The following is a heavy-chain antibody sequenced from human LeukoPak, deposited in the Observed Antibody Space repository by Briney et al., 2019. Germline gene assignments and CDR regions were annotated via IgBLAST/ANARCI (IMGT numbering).Heavy chain of an antibody. V-gene: IGHV1-3*01. D-gene: IGHD3-22*01. J-gene: IGHJ3*02. Sequence: ASVKVSCKASGYTFTSYAMHWVRQAPGQRLEWMGWINAGNGNTKYSQEFQGRVTITRDTSASTAYMELSSLRSDDTAVYYCARVVSGYDSSGYYRAFDIWGQGTMVTVSS. CDR1: GYTFTSYA. CDR3: ARVVSGYDSSGYYRAFDI. CDR2: INAGNGNT.